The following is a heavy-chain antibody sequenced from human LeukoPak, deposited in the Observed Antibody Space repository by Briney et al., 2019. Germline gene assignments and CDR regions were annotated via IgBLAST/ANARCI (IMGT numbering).Heavy chain of an antibody. CDR2: IGSSSSHI. D-gene: IGHD1-26*01. J-gene: IGHJ3*02. Sequence: GGSLRLSCAASGFTFSSYSMNGVRQTPGKGLEWVSSIGSSSSHIYYADSVKGRFTISRDNAKNSLYLQMNSLRAEDTAVYYCGRVGSGGTREDTLDIWGQGTMVTVSS. CDR3: GRVGSGGTREDTLDI. CDR1: GFTFSSYS. V-gene: IGHV3-21*01.